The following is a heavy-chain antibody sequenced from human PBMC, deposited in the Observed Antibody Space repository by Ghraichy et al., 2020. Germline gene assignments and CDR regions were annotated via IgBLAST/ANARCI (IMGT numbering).Heavy chain of an antibody. V-gene: IGHV1-2*06. CDR1: GYTFTGYY. Sequence: ASVKVSCKASGYTFTGYYMHWVRQAPGQGLEWMGRINPNSGGTNYAQKFQGRVTMTRDTSISTAYMELSRLRSDDTAVYYCATTVTLWDWFDPWGQGTLVTVSS. CDR3: ATTVTLWDWFDP. J-gene: IGHJ5*02. D-gene: IGHD4-17*01. CDR2: INPNSGGT.